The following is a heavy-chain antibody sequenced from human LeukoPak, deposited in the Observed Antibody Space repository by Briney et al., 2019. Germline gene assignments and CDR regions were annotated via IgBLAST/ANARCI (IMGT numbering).Heavy chain of an antibody. CDR1: GGSISSSSYY. D-gene: IGHD6-19*01. CDR3: ARDSLTAGTFDY. Sequence: SETLSLTCTVSGGSISSSSYYWGWIRQPPGKGLEWIGSIYYSGSTYYNPSLKSRVTISVDTSKNQFSLKLSSVTAADTAVYYCARDSLTAGTFDYWGQGTLVTVSS. J-gene: IGHJ4*02. CDR2: IYYSGST. V-gene: IGHV4-39*07.